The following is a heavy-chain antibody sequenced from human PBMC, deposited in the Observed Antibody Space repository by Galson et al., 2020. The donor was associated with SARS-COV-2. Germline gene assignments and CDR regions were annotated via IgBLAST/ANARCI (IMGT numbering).Heavy chain of an antibody. D-gene: IGHD3-3*01. V-gene: IGHV4-39*01. J-gene: IGHJ4*02. Sequence: SETLSLTCTVSGGSISSGNYYWSWIRQPPGKGLEWIGSIYYSGSTYYNPSLKSRVTISVDTSKNQFSLKLSSVTAADTAVYYCASTIFGVASNWGQGTLVTVSS. CDR3: ASTIFGVASN. CDR2: IYYSGST. CDR1: GGSISSGNYY.